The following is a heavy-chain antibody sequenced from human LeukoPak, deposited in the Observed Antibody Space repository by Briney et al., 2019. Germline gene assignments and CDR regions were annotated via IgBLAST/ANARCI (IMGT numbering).Heavy chain of an antibody. J-gene: IGHJ6*02. D-gene: IGHD3-10*01. CDR2: ISPSGDRT. CDR1: GFTFGSYA. V-gene: IGHV3-23*01. CDR3: AKNMVRGVIYYGMDV. Sequence: PGGSLRLSCAASGFTFGSYAMSWVRQAPGKGLEWVSFISPSGDRTSNADSVEGRFTISRDNPRNTLYLQMNSLRDEDTAVYYCAKNMVRGVIYYGMDVWGQGTTVTVSS.